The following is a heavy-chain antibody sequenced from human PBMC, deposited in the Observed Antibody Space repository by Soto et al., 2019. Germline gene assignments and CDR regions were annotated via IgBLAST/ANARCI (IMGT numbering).Heavy chain of an antibody. D-gene: IGHD6-19*01. CDR3: AAAQWLVLSYFQH. J-gene: IGHJ1*01. Sequence: EVQLLESGGGLVQPGGSLRLSCAASGFTFSSYAMSWVRQAPGKGLEWVSAISGSGGSTYYADSVKGRFTISRDNSKNTLYLQMNSLRAEDTAVYYCAAAQWLVLSYFQHWGQGTLVTVSS. CDR1: GFTFSSYA. V-gene: IGHV3-23*01. CDR2: ISGSGGST.